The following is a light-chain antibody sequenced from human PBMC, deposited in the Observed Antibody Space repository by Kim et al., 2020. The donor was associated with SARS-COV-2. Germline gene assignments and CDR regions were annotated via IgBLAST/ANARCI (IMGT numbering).Light chain of an antibody. CDR2: RDS. Sequence: SYELTQPPSVSVSPGQTASITCSGDKLGDKFVSWYQQRPGQSPVLVIYRDSRRPSGIPERFSGSNSGNTATLTVSGTQAMDEADYYCQAWDSSAEWVFGG. CDR3: QAWDSSAEWV. V-gene: IGLV3-1*01. J-gene: IGLJ3*02. CDR1: KLGDKF.